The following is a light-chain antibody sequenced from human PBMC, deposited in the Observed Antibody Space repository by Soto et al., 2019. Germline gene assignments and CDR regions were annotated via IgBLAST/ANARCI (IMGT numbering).Light chain of an antibody. CDR3: QQSYSAPVT. V-gene: IGKV1-27*01. CDR1: QDISNY. CDR2: AAS. Sequence: DIQMTQSPSSLSASVGDSVTITCRASQDISNYLAWFQQRPGKPPKLLIYAASTLESGVPSRFSGGRSGTDFTLSISSLQPEDVATFYCQQSYSAPVTFGPGTNLDI. J-gene: IGKJ2*01.